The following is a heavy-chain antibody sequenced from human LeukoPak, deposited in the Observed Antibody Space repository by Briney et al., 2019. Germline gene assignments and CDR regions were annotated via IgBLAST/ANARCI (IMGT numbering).Heavy chain of an antibody. Sequence: PGGSLRLSCAASGFNVAAYAVYWVRQPPGKSLEWVSLISGDSDNKYSAASVKGRFAISRDNSKNSLYLQMNSLTTEDTALYYCAIAYESGSFYRAFAYWGQGALVTVSS. CDR2: ISGDSDNK. CDR1: GFNVAAYA. V-gene: IGHV3-43*02. J-gene: IGHJ4*02. CDR3: AIAYESGSFYRAFAY. D-gene: IGHD3-10*01.